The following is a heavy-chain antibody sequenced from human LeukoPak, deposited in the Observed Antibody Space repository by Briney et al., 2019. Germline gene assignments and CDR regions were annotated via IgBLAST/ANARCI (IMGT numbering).Heavy chain of an antibody. CDR2: ISSSSSTI. D-gene: IGHD2-15*01. CDR1: GFTFSSYS. Sequence: PGGSLRLSCAASGFTFSSYSMNWVRQAPGKGLEWVSYISSSSSTIYYADSVKGRFPISRGNAKNSLYLQMNSLRAEDTAVYYCARGYCSGGSCYSGWGQGTLVTVSS. J-gene: IGHJ4*02. V-gene: IGHV3-48*01. CDR3: ARGYCSGGSCYSG.